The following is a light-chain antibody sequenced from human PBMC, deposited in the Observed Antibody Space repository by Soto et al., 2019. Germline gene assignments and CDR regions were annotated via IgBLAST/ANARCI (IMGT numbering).Light chain of an antibody. CDR3: SSYAGSMNLI. J-gene: IGLJ2*01. V-gene: IGLV2-8*01. CDR1: SSDVGGHNH. CDR2: EVS. Sequence: QSLLTQPPSASGSPGQSVTISCTGSSSDVGGHNHVSWYQQHPGKAPKLMIYEVSKRPSGVPDRFSGSKSVNTASLTVSGLQAEDEADYYCSSYAGSMNLIFGGGTKVTVL.